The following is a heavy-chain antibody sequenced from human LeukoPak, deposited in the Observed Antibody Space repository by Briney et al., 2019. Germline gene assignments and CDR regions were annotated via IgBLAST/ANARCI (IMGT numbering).Heavy chain of an antibody. CDR3: ARSYCTNVVCYGMDV. V-gene: IGHV1-2*02. Sequence: ASVKVSCKASGYTFTGYYMHWVRQAPGQGDEWMGWINPNSGGTNYAQKFQGRVTMTRDTSISTAYMELSRLRSDDTAVYYCARSYCTNVVCYGMDVWGQGTTVTVSS. CDR2: INPNSGGT. CDR1: GYTFTGYY. J-gene: IGHJ6*02. D-gene: IGHD2-8*01.